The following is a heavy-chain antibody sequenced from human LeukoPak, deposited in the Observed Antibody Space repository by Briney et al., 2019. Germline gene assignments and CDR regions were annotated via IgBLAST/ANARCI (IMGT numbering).Heavy chain of an antibody. Sequence: GGSLRLSCAASGFSFRNYAMSWVRQAPGRGPEWVSSLRGNDETFYADSLKDRITLSRDDSRNTVYLHLTDLGVEDTAVYYCARASWVSHADAVSWGQGTQVTVSS. V-gene: IGHV3-23*01. CDR1: GFSFRNYA. D-gene: IGHD3-16*01. J-gene: IGHJ4*02. CDR2: LRGNDET. CDR3: ARASWVSHADAVS.